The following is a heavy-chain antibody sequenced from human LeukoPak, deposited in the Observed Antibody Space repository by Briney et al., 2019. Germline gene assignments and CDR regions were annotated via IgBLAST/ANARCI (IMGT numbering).Heavy chain of an antibody. Sequence: SETLCLSCTVSGGSISSYYWSWIRQPPGKGLEWIGYIYYSGSTNYNPSLKSRVTISVDTSKNQFSLKLSSVTAADTAVYYCAREGTDQYYYYYMDVWGKGTTVTVSS. CDR1: GGSISSYY. D-gene: IGHD3-10*01. CDR3: AREGTDQYYYYYMDV. V-gene: IGHV4-59*01. J-gene: IGHJ6*03. CDR2: IYYSGST.